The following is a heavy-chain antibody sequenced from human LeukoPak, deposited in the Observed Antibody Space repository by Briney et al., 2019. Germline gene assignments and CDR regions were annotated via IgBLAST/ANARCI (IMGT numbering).Heavy chain of an antibody. CDR2: ISGSGGST. J-gene: IGHJ6*02. Sequence: TGGSLRLSCAASGFTFSSYSMSWVRQAPGKGLEWVSAISGSGGSTYYADSVKGRFTISRDNSKNTLYLQMNSLRAEDTAVYYCAKDRRIAAAGTPHYYYGMDVWGQGTTVTVSS. D-gene: IGHD6-13*01. CDR3: AKDRRIAAAGTPHYYYGMDV. V-gene: IGHV3-23*01. CDR1: GFTFSSYS.